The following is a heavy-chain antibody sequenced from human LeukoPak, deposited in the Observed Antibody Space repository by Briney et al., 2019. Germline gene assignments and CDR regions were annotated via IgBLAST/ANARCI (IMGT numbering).Heavy chain of an antibody. CDR3: ASSGIAVAGRLNWFDP. CDR1: GFTFSNYA. V-gene: IGHV3-23*01. Sequence: GGSLRLSCAASGFTFSNYAMSWVRQAPGKGLEWVSAISGSGDSTFYTDSVKGRFTISRDNSKNTLYLQMKSLRAEDTAVYYCASSGIAVAGRLNWFDPWGQGTLVTVSS. J-gene: IGHJ5*02. CDR2: ISGSGDST. D-gene: IGHD6-19*01.